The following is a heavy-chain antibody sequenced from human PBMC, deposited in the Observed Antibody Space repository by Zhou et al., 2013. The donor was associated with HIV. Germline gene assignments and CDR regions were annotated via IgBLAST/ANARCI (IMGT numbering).Heavy chain of an antibody. V-gene: IGHV4-59*11. D-gene: IGHD2-15*01. Sequence: VQLQESGPGLVKPSETLSLTCTVSAGSISSHYWSWIRQPPGKGLEWIGYIYSSGSTKYNPSLKSRVTMSVDTSKNQFSLKLSSVTAADTAVYYCARTLSAATGWFDPWGQGTLVTVSS. J-gene: IGHJ5*02. CDR3: ARTLSAATGWFDP. CDR2: IYSSGST. CDR1: AGSISSHY.